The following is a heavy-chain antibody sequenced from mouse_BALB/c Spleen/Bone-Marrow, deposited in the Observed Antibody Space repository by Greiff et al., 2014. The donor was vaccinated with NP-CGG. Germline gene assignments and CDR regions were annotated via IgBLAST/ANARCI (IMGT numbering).Heavy chain of an antibody. J-gene: IGHJ3*01. V-gene: IGHV5-12-2*01. CDR3: ASHYYDSSPFAY. Sequence: EVKLMESGGGLVQPGGSLKLSCAASGFTFSSYIMSWVRQTPEKRLEWVAYIGNGGGSIYYPDTVKGRFTISRDNDKNTLYLQMSSLKSEDTAMYYCASHYYDSSPFAYWGQGTLVTVSA. CDR1: GFTFSSYI. CDR2: IGNGGGSI. D-gene: IGHD1-1*01.